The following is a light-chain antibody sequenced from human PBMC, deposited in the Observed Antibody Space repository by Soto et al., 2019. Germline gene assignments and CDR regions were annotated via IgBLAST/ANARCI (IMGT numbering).Light chain of an antibody. CDR2: DAS. CDR1: ERISHS. CDR3: QRSQQRSSWPPIA. V-gene: IGKV3-11*01. J-gene: IGKJ5*01. Sequence: DIVLTQSPATLSLSPGNSVTLSCRANERISHSLAWYQQKPGQAPRILIYDASFRATGIPERFSGSGSGTDFTLSISSLEPEDFAVYYCQRSQQRSSWPPIAFGQGTRLEIK.